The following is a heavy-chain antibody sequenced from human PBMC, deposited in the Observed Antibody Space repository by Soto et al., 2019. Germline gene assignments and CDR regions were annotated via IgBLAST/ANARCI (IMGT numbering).Heavy chain of an antibody. J-gene: IGHJ4*02. CDR3: ARESEDLTSNFDY. CDR1: GFTFTSYS. V-gene: IGHV3-21*06. Sequence: WGSLRLSCSASGFTFTSYSMNWCRQAPGKGLEWVSSISSTTNYIYYGDSMKGRFTISRDNAKNSLYLEMSSLRAEDTAVYYCARESEDLTSNFDYWGRGTLVTVSS. CDR2: ISSTTNYI.